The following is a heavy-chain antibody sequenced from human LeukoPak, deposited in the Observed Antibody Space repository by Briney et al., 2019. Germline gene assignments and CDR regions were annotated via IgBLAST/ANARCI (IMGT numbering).Heavy chain of an antibody. CDR1: GFTFSSYS. V-gene: IGHV3-21*01. CDR3: ARDWGIYCSSTSCYSPWFDP. CDR2: ISSSSSYI. Sequence: PGGSLRLSCAASGFTFSSYSMNWVRQAPGKGLEWVSSISSSSSYIYYADSVKGRFTISRDNAKNSLYLQMNSLRAEDTAVYYCARDWGIYCSSTSCYSPWFDPWGQGTLVTVSS. D-gene: IGHD2-2*01. J-gene: IGHJ5*02.